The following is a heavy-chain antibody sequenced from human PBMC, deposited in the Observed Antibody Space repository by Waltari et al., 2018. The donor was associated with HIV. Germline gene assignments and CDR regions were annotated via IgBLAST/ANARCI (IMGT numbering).Heavy chain of an antibody. CDR1: GLIFTTYD. Sequence: EVQLVESGGGLVQPGGSLRLSCAASGLIFTTYDMHLVRQGTGKGLEWVSAVGTAGETYYSDSVKGRLTISREDAKNSLFLQMNSLRAEDTALYYCARDTLGTLDYWGQGILITVSS. J-gene: IGHJ4*02. CDR2: VGTAGET. CDR3: ARDTLGTLDY. V-gene: IGHV3-13*01.